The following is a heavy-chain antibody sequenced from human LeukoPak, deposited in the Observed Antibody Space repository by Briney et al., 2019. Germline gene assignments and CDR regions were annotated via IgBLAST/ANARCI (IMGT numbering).Heavy chain of an antibody. J-gene: IGHJ4*02. V-gene: IGHV1-18*01. CDR2: ISAYNGNT. D-gene: IGHD2-2*01. Sequence: ASVKVSCKASGYTFTSYGISWVRQAPGQGLEWMGWISAYNGNTNYAQKLQGRVTMTTDTSTSTAYMELRSLRSDDTAVYYCARDHFIGLIVVAPAAMVDYWGQGTLVTVSS. CDR3: ARDHFIGLIVVAPAAMVDY. CDR1: GYTFTSYG.